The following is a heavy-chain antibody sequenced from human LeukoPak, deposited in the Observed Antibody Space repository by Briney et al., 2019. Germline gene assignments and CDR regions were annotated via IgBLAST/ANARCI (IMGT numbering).Heavy chain of an antibody. D-gene: IGHD1-14*01. V-gene: IGHV3-33*01. Sequence: GGSLRLSCAASGFTFSSYGRHWVRQAPGKGLEWVAVIWYDGSNKYYADSVKGRFTISRDNSKNTLYLQMNSLRAEDTAVYCCARTDGRSDYYYAMDVWGQGTTVTVSS. CDR3: ARTDGRSDYYYAMDV. J-gene: IGHJ6*02. CDR1: GFTFSSYG. CDR2: IWYDGSNK.